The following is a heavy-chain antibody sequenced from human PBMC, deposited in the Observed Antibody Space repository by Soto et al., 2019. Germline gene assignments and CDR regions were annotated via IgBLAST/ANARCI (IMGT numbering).Heavy chain of an antibody. CDR1: AYTFATST. CDR2: IKAYSGNT. V-gene: IGHV1-18*01. J-gene: IGHJ4*02. CDR3: AIADYGDDDY. D-gene: IGHD4-17*01. Sequence: GPEAQKPGASVKVSCKASAYTFATSTISWLRQAPGQGPEWMGWIKAYSGNTNYAQKLQGRLTMTTDTSTSTAYMELRSLTTDDTAIYYCAIADYGDDDYWGQGTLVTVSS.